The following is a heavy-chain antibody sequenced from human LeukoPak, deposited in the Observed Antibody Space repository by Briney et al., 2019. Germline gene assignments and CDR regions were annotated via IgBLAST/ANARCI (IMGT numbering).Heavy chain of an antibody. V-gene: IGHV3-21*01. J-gene: IGHJ4*02. Sequence: PGGSLRLSCAASGFTFSSYSMNWVRQAPGKGLEWVSSISSSSSYIYHADSVKGRFTISRDNAKNSLYLQMNSLRAEDTAVYYCAREDSYYYGSGSYPFDYWGQGTLVTVSS. CDR3: AREDSYYYGSGSYPFDY. D-gene: IGHD3-10*01. CDR1: GFTFSSYS. CDR2: ISSSSSYI.